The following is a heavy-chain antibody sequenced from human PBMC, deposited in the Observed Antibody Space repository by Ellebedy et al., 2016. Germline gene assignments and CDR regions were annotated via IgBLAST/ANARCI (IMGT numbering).Heavy chain of an antibody. CDR3: TRGTVTTTYGMDV. Sequence: GESLKISCAASGFTFSGSAMHWVRQASGKGLEWVGRIRSKGNSYATAYAASVKGRFTISRDDSKNTAYLQMNSLKTEDTAVYYCTRGTVTTTYGMDVWGQGTTVTVSS. J-gene: IGHJ6*02. V-gene: IGHV3-73*01. CDR2: IRSKGNSYAT. D-gene: IGHD4-17*01. CDR1: GFTFSGSA.